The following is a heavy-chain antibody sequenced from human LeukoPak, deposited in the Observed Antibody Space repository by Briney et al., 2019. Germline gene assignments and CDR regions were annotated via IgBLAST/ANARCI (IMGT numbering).Heavy chain of an antibody. CDR2: IRYDGSNK. D-gene: IGHD6-13*01. CDR3: AKSVYSSSWSLRYYYYYYMDV. V-gene: IGHV3-30*02. CDR1: GFTFSSYG. J-gene: IGHJ6*03. Sequence: GGSLRLSCAASGFTFSSYGMHWVRQAPGKGLEWVSFIRYDGSNKYYADSVKGRFTISRGNSKNTLYLQMNSLRAEDTAVYYCAKSVYSSSWSLRYYYYYYMDVWGKGTTVTISS.